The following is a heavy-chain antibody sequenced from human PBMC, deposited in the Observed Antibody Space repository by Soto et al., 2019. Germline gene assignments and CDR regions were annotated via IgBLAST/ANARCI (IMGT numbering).Heavy chain of an antibody. Sequence: EVQLVESGGGLVKPGGSLRLSCAASGFTFSSYSMNWVRQAPGKGLEWVSSISSGSSFIYFADSVKGRFTISRDNAKNSLYLQMNNLRAEDTAVYYCARDPAGDMGFDFWGQGTLATVSS. D-gene: IGHD2-21*01. CDR1: GFTFSSYS. J-gene: IGHJ4*02. CDR3: ARDPAGDMGFDF. V-gene: IGHV3-21*01. CDR2: ISSGSSFI.